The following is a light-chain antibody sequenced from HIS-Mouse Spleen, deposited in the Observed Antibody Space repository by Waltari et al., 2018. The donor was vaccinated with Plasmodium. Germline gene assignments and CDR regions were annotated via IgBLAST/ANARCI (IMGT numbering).Light chain of an antibody. V-gene: IGLV2-8*01. CDR1: SSDVGGYNY. CDR2: ELS. J-gene: IGLJ2*01. Sequence: QSALTQPPSASGSPGQSVTIPCTGTSSDVGGYNYVSWYQQHPGKAPKLMIYELSKRPSGVPDRFSGSKSGNTASLTVSGLQAEDEADYYCSSYAGSNNLVFGGGTKLTVL. CDR3: SSYAGSNNLV.